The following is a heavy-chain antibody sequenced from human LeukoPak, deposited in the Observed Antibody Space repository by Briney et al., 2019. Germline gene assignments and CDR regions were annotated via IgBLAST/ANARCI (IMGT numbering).Heavy chain of an antibody. Sequence: GGSLRLSCAASGFTVSSNDMSWVRQAPGKGLEWVGVIYSGGSTYYADSVKGRFTISRDNSKNTLYLQMNSLRVEDTAVYYCARGNCSGTSCHTSYWGQGTLVTV. CDR3: ARGNCSGTSCHTSY. J-gene: IGHJ4*02. CDR2: IYSGGST. CDR1: GFTVSSND. V-gene: IGHV3-66*01. D-gene: IGHD2-15*01.